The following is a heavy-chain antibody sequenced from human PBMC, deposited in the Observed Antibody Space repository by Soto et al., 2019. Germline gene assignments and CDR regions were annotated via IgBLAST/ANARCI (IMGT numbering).Heavy chain of an antibody. CDR3: ARVECGWVYGEIDD. CDR2: IYAGGSDT. D-gene: IGHD4-17*01. J-gene: IGHJ4*02. Sequence: GESLKISCKGSGYSFTYYWIGLVRQMPGKGLEWMGIIYAGGSDTRYSPSVQGQVTISADKSISTAYLQWSSLKASDTAMYYCARVECGWVYGEIDDWGQGTLVTVSS. CDR1: GYSFTYYW. V-gene: IGHV5-51*01.